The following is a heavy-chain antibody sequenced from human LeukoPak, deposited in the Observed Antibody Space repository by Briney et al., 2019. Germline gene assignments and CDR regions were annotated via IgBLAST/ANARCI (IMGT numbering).Heavy chain of an antibody. CDR1: GGSVSSGSYY. CDR2: IYYSGST. J-gene: IGHJ4*02. Sequence: PSETLSLTCTVSGGSVSSGSYYWSWIRQPPGKGLEWIGYIYYSGSTNYNPSLKSRVTISVDTSKNQFSLKPSSVTAAGTAVYYCARFRFGELSAFDYWGQGTLVTVSS. D-gene: IGHD3-10*01. V-gene: IGHV4-61*01. CDR3: ARFRFGELSAFDY.